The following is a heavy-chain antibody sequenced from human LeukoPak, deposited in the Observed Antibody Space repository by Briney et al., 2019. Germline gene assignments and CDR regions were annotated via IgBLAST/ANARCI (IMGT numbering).Heavy chain of an antibody. CDR1: GFTFDDYA. J-gene: IGHJ6*02. CDR3: AKGLGRYYGSDGMDV. D-gene: IGHD3-10*01. CDR2: ISWNSGSI. V-gene: IGHV3-9*01. Sequence: GGSLRLSCAASGFTFDDYAMHWVRQAPGKGLERVSGISWNSGSIGYADSVKGRFTISRDNAKNSLYLQMNSLRAEDTALYYCAKGLGRYYGSDGMDVWGQGTTVTVSS.